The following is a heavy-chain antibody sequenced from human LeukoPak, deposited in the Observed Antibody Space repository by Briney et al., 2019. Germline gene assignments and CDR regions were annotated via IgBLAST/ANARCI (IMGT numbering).Heavy chain of an antibody. V-gene: IGHV3-30-3*01. CDR2: ISYDGSNK. J-gene: IGHJ4*02. CDR3: ARDEKWFGELPFDY. Sequence: HTGGSLRLSCAASGFTFSSYAMHWVRQAPGKGLEWVAVISYDGSNKYYADSVKGRFTISRDNSKNTLYLQMNSLRAEDTAVYYCARDEKWFGELPFDYWGQGTLVTVSS. CDR1: GFTFSSYA. D-gene: IGHD3-10*01.